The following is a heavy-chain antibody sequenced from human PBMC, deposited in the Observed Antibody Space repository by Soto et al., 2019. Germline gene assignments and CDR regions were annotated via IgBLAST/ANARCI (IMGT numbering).Heavy chain of an antibody. CDR3: ARHGRLTGYYNHEFDF. V-gene: IGHV4-39*01. D-gene: IGHD3-9*01. Sequence: SETLSLTCTVSGGSISSSSYYWGWIRQPPGKGLEWIGSIYYSGSTYYNPSLKSRVTISVDTSKNQFSLKLSSVTAADTAVYYCARHGRLTGYYNHEFDFWGQGT. CDR2: IYYSGST. CDR1: GGSISSSSYY. J-gene: IGHJ4*02.